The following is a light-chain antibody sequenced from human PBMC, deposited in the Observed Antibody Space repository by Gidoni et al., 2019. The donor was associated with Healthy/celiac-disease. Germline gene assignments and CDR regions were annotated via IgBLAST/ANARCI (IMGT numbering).Light chain of an antibody. CDR2: AAS. Sequence: EIVLTQSPATLSLSPGERATLSCRASQSVSSYLAWYQQKPGQAPRLLIYAASNRATGIPARFSGSGSGTDFTLTISSLEPEDFAVYYCQQRSNWPRTFGGGTKVEIK. CDR3: QQRSNWPRT. J-gene: IGKJ4*01. V-gene: IGKV3-11*01. CDR1: QSVSSY.